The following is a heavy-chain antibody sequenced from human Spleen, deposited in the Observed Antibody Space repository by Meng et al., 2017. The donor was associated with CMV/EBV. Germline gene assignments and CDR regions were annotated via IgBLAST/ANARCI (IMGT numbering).Heavy chain of an antibody. CDR1: GGTFSRDA. V-gene: IGHV1-2*02. CDR2: LNPNSGGT. J-gene: IGHJ6*02. CDR3: ARGFRYYYYYGMDV. Sequence: ASVKVSCKASGGTFSRDAVSWVRQAPGQGLEWMGWLNPNSGGTKYAQDFQGRVTVTRDTSISTAYLELSGLKSDDTAVYYCARGFRYYYYYGMDVWGQGTTVTVSS.